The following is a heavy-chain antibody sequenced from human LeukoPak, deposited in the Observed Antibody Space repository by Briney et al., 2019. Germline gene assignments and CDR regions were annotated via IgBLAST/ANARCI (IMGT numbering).Heavy chain of an antibody. CDR3: ARGLDFWSGYPCDY. V-gene: IGHV3-23*01. CDR2: ISGSGGST. D-gene: IGHD3-3*01. CDR1: GFTFSSYA. J-gene: IGHJ4*02. Sequence: GGSLRLSCAASGFTFSSYAMSWVRQAPGKGLEWVSAISGSGGSTYYADSVKGRFTISRDNSKNTLYLQMNSLRAEDTAVYYCARGLDFWSGYPCDYWGQGTLVTVSS.